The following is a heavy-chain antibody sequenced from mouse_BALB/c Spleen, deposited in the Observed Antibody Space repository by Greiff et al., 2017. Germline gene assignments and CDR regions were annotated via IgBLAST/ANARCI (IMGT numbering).Heavy chain of an antibody. CDR1: GYSFTSYT. J-gene: IGHJ4*01. D-gene: IGHD2-1*01. CDR2: INPYNGGT. CDR3: AGWDGNCNYYAMDY. Sequence: EVQLQQSGPELVKPGASMKISCKASGYSFTSYTMNWVKQNPGKNLEWIGLINPYNGGTNYNQKFKGKATLTVYKSSSTIYMELLNLTSEDSAVYYCAGWDGNCNYYAMDYWGQGTSVTVAS. V-gene: IGHV1-25*01.